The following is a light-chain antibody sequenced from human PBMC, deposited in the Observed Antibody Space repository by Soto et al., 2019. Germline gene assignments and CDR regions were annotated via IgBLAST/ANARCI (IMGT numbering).Light chain of an antibody. CDR2: EVS. CDR3: SSYSSGTSLCV. V-gene: IGLV2-14*01. Sequence: QSALTQPASVSGSPGQSITISCIGTSSDVGGYNYVSWYQQHPGKAPKLMIYEVSYRPSGVSNRFSGSKSGNRASLTISGLQADDEADYYCSSYSSGTSLCVFGTGTKLTVL. J-gene: IGLJ1*01. CDR1: SSDVGGYNY.